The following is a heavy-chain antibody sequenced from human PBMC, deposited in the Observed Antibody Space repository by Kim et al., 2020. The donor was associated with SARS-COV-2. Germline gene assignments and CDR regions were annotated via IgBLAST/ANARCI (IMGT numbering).Heavy chain of an antibody. V-gene: IGHV3-23*01. J-gene: IGHJ6*02. Sequence: GGSLRLSCAASGFTFSNYAMSWVRQAPGMGLEWVSAISGSGGSTYYADSVKGRFTISRDNSKNTLYLQMNSLRAEDTAVYYCVKDRYSSGAYGMDVWGQGTTVTVSS. CDR1: GFTFSNYA. CDR2: ISGSGGST. D-gene: IGHD2-15*01. CDR3: VKDRYSSGAYGMDV.